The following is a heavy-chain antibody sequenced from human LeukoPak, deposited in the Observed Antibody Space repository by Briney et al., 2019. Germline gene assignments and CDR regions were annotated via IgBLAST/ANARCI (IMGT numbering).Heavy chain of an antibody. D-gene: IGHD4-17*01. V-gene: IGHV3-30*02. CDR3: AKDRDYGDYPSAYYYYMDV. J-gene: IGHJ6*03. CDR1: GFTFSSYG. Sequence: GGSLRLSCAASGFTFSSYGIHWVRQAPGKGLEWVAFIRYDGTSKWYADSVKGRFTISRDKSKNTLYLQMNSLRVEDTAVYHCAKDRDYGDYPSAYYYYMDVWGKGTTVTVSS. CDR2: IRYDGTSK.